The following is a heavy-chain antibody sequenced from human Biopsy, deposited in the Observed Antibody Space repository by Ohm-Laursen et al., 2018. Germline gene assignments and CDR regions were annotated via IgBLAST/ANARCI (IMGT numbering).Heavy chain of an antibody. CDR3: ARPSTLFGVADFTDD. CDR1: GASVRSHF. CDR2: ISNSGTT. Sequence: SETLSLTCTLSGASVRSHFLTWIRQPPGKGLQWIGSISNSGTTKSSPSLKSRVNISLHTSKNQLSLKLTSVTAADTAVYYCARPSTLFGVADFTDDWGQGTLVTVSS. D-gene: IGHD3-3*01. V-gene: IGHV4-59*08. J-gene: IGHJ4*02.